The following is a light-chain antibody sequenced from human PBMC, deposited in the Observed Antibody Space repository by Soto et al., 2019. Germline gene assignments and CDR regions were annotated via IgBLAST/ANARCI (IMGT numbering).Light chain of an antibody. V-gene: IGKV1-9*01. J-gene: IGKJ4*01. CDR2: AAS. CDR1: QGISRY. CDR3: QQLNTYPLT. Sequence: DIQLTQSPSFLSASVGDRVTITCRASQGISRYLAWYRQKPGKAPNLLIYAASTLQSGVPSRFSGSGSGTEFTLTITSLQPEDFATYYCQQLNTYPLTVGGGTKVGIK.